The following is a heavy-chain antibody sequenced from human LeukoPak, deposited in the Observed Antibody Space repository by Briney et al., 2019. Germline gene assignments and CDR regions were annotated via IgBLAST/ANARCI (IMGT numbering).Heavy chain of an antibody. Sequence: ASVKVSCKASGYTFTSYGISWVRRAPGQGLEWMGWISAYNGNTNYAQKLQGRVTMTTDTSTSTAYMELRSLRSDDTAVYYCARDPFRQQLADWFDPWGQGTLVTVSS. CDR1: GYTFTSYG. CDR3: ARDPFRQQLADWFDP. D-gene: IGHD6-13*01. J-gene: IGHJ5*02. CDR2: ISAYNGNT. V-gene: IGHV1-18*04.